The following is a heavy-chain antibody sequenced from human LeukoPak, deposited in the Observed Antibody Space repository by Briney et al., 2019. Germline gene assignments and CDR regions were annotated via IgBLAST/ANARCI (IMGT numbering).Heavy chain of an antibody. D-gene: IGHD3-10*01. CDR3: ARVITMVRGNMDV. J-gene: IGHJ6*02. CDR2: INSDGSAT. V-gene: IGHV3-74*01. CDR1: GFTFSNYW. Sequence: SGGSLRLSCAASGFTFSNYWMHWVRQAPGKGLVWVSRINSDGSATTYADSVKGRFTISRDNAKNTLYLQMNSLRVEDTAVYYCARVITMVRGNMDVWGQGTTVTVSS.